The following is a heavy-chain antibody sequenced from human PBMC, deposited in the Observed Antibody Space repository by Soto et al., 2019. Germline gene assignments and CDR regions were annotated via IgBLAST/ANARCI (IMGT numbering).Heavy chain of an antibody. CDR1: GGTFSSYA. CDR3: ARGGPPVDH. V-gene: IGHV1-69*13. D-gene: IGHD3-10*01. Sequence: SVKVSCKASGGTFSSYAISWVRQAPGQGLEWMGGIIPIFGTADYAQKFQGRVAITADASASTAYMELSSLRSEDTAVYYCARGGPPVDHWGQGTLVTVPS. J-gene: IGHJ4*02. CDR2: IIPIFGTA.